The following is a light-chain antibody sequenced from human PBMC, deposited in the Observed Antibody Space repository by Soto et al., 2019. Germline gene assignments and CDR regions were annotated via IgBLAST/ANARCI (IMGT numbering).Light chain of an antibody. CDR2: RGD. Sequence: QSALTQPPSASGTPGQRVTISCSGSDSNIGRNVVYWYQLLPGTAPILLVYRGDQRPSGVPDRFSGSKSDTSASLAISGLRPEDEADYYCAAWDDSLSGHYVFGTGTKVTVL. CDR1: DSNIGRNV. J-gene: IGLJ1*01. CDR3: AAWDDSLSGHYV. V-gene: IGLV1-47*01.